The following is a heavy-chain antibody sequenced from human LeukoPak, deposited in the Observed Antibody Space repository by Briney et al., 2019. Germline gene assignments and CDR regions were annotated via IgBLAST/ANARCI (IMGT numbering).Heavy chain of an antibody. CDR1: GGSFSSYY. CDR3: ARVRFLEWLLYERYYFDY. V-gene: IGHV4-34*01. CDR2: INHSGST. Sequence: SETLSLTCAVYGGSFSSYYWSWIRQPPGKGLEWIGEINHSGSTNYNPSLKSRVTISVDTSKNQFSLKLSSVTAADTAVYYCARVRFLEWLLYERYYFDYWGQGTLVTVSS. D-gene: IGHD3-3*01. J-gene: IGHJ4*02.